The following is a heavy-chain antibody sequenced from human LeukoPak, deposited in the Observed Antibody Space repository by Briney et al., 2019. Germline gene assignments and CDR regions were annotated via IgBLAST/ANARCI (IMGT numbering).Heavy chain of an antibody. CDR1: GFTFSSYA. CDR2: ISGSGGST. V-gene: IGHV3-23*01. J-gene: IGHJ4*02. CDR3: AKRYSSSWELDY. D-gene: IGHD6-13*01. Sequence: GGSLRLSRAASGFTFSSYAMSWVRQAPGKGLEWVSAISGSGGSTYYADSVKGRFTISRDNSKNTLYLQMNSLRAEDTAVYYCAKRYSSSWELDYWGQGTLVTVSS.